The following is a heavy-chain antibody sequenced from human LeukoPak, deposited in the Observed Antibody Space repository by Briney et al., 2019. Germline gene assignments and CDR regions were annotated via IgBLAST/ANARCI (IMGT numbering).Heavy chain of an antibody. D-gene: IGHD3-3*01. J-gene: IGHJ4*02. CDR2: IKQDGSEK. V-gene: IGHV3-7*01. CDR3: ARWRGAQSEFEY. CDR1: GFPFGAYW. Sequence: GSLRLSCTASGFPFGAYWMSWVRQAPGKGLQWVANIKQDGSEKEYVDSVKGRFTISRDNAKNSLYLQMISLRAEDTAVYYCARWRGAQSEFEYWGQGTLVTVSS.